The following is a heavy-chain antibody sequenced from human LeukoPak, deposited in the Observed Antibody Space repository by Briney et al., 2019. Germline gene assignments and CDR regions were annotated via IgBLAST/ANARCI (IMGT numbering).Heavy chain of an antibody. J-gene: IGHJ5*02. Sequence: ASVKVSCKASGYTFTGYYMHWVRQAPGQGLEWMGWINPNSGGTNYAQKFQGRVTMTRDTSISTAYMELSRLRYEDTAVYYCARVGDSSNSWFDPWGQGTLVTVSS. D-gene: IGHD6-19*01. CDR1: GYTFTGYY. V-gene: IGHV1-2*02. CDR2: INPNSGGT. CDR3: ARVGDSSNSWFDP.